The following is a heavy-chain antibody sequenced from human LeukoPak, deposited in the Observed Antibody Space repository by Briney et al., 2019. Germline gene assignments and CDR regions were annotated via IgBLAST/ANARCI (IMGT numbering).Heavy chain of an antibody. CDR2: IGYDGSNK. V-gene: IGHV3-30*18. CDR3: AKEIYYDSSAFFDY. D-gene: IGHD3-22*01. J-gene: IGHJ4*02. Sequence: GGSLRLSCAASGFSFSSYGIHWVRQAPGKGLEWVAVIGYDGSNKYYADSVKGRFTISRDNSKNTLYLQMNSPRTEDTAVYFCAKEIYYDSSAFFDYWGQGTLVTVSA. CDR1: GFSFSSYG.